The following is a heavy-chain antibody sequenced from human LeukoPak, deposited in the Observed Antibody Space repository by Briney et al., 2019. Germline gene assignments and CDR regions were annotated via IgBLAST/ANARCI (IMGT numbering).Heavy chain of an antibody. J-gene: IGHJ4*02. CDR2: IKSKTHGDTT. D-gene: IGHD3-10*01. CDR3: ARDLYYGSGTSYNGLEY. V-gene: IGHV3-15*01. CDR1: GFTLSNVW. Sequence: GGSLRLSCAASGFTLSNVWMSWVRQAPGKGLEWVGRIKSKTHGDTTDYAAPVKGRFTISRDDSENTLSLQMGSLRAEDMAVYYCARDLYYGSGTSYNGLEYWGQGTLVTVSS.